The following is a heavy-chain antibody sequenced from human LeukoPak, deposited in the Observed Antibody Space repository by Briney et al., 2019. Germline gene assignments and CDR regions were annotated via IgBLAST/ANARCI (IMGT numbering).Heavy chain of an antibody. CDR1: GGSITDYY. J-gene: IGHJ4*02. Sequence: PSETLSLTCIVSGGSITDYYWSWIRQPPGKGLEWIGYIYHSGSTNYKPSLKSRVTISVDTSKNQFSLKLNSVTAADTAVYYCARIFTDSGGYYSEYWGQGTLVTVSS. V-gene: IGHV4-59*01. CDR3: ARIFTDSGGYYSEY. CDR2: IYHSGST. D-gene: IGHD3-22*01.